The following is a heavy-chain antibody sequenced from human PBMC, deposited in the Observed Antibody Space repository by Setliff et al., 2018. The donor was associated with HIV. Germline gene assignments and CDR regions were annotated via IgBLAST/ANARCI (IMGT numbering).Heavy chain of an antibody. Sequence: GESLRLSCTASGFTFGDYAMSWVRQAPGKGLEWVGFIRSKAYGGTTEYAASMKGRFTISRDDSKSIAYLQMNSLTTEDTAVYYCASSHASGSSYVYYFDYWGQGTLVTVSS. CDR1: GFTFGDYA. V-gene: IGHV3-49*04. D-gene: IGHD1-26*01. J-gene: IGHJ4*02. CDR2: IRSKAYGGTT. CDR3: ASSHASGSSYVYYFDY.